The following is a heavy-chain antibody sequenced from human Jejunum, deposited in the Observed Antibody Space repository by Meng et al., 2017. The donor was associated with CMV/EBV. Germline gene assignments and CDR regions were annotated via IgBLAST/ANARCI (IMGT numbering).Heavy chain of an antibody. J-gene: IGHJ4*02. Sequence: SGGPLSSYVITWVRQAPGQGLEWMGEIIPLLDSTTYEQKFQGRVTITADKSTNTVYMDLRSLRPEDTAVYYCARDEAYRSTWGALDYWGQGTLVTVSS. D-gene: IGHD6-13*01. CDR1: GGPLSSYV. CDR2: IIPLLDST. CDR3: ARDEAYRSTWGALDY. V-gene: IGHV1-69*06.